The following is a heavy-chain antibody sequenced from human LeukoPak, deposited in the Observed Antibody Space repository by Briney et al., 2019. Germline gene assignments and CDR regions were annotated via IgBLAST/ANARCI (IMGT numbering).Heavy chain of an antibody. CDR2: INPGGSEK. V-gene: IGHV3-7*04. J-gene: IGHJ4*02. CDR3: ARFGYAYACDY. CDR1: GFTFSTYW. Sequence: GGSLRLSCAASGFTFSTYWMGWVRQAPGKGLEWLANINPGGSEKYYVDSVKGRFTISRDDAKNSLYLQVDSLRADDTAVYYCARFGYAYACDYWGQGTLVTVSS. D-gene: IGHD5-18*01.